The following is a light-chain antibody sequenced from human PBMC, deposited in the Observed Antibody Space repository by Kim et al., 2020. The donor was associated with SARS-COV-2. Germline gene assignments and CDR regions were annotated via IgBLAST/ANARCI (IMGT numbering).Light chain of an antibody. CDR1: SSNIGARYA. V-gene: IGLV1-40*01. Sequence: QRVTISCTGGSSNIGARYAVHWYQQLPGTAPKLLIYDNTIRPSGVPDRFSGSKSGTSASLAITGLQPEDEADYYCQSYDSSLRGSVFGAGTKVTVL. CDR3: QSYDSSLRGSV. J-gene: IGLJ1*01. CDR2: DNT.